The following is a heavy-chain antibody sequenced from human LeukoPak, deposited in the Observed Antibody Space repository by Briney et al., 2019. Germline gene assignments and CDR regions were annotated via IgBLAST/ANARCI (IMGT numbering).Heavy chain of an antibody. Sequence: ASVKVSCKASGYTFTSYGISWVRQAPGQGLEWMGWISAYNGNTNYAQKLQGRVTMTTDTSTSTAYMELRSLRSDDTAVYYCVRDGEVYSGYDSLDYWGQGTLVTVSS. D-gene: IGHD5-12*01. J-gene: IGHJ4*02. V-gene: IGHV1-18*01. CDR3: VRDGEVYSGYDSLDY. CDR1: GYTFTSYG. CDR2: ISAYNGNT.